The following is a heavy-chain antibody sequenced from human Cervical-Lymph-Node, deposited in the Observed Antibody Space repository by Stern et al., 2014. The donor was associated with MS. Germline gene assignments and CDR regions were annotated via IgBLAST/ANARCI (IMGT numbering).Heavy chain of an antibody. CDR2: MYIGGTT. J-gene: IGHJ5*02. CDR1: GFTVSGTY. V-gene: IGHV3-66*02. D-gene: IGHD2-21*02. Sequence: EVQLVESGGGLVQPGGSLRLSCAVSGFTVSGTYMSWVLQAPGKGLEWVSIMYIGGTTYYAGSVEGRFTISRDNSKNTLYLQMNSLRDEDTAVYYCARDHGADCGDDCYSGWFDPWGQGTLVTVSS. CDR3: ARDHGADCGDDCYSGWFDP.